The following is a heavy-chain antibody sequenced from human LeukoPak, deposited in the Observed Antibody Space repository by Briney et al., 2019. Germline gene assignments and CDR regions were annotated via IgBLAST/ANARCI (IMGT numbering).Heavy chain of an antibody. V-gene: IGHV4-4*07. Sequence: SETLSLTCTVSGGSISNYCWSWIRQSAGKGLEWIGRIYITGSTNYNPSLKSRVSMSLDTSKNQLSLKLSSVTAADTAVYYCAFQGIAAAGSFGNAFDIWGQGTMITVSS. CDR2: IYITGST. CDR3: AFQGIAAAGSFGNAFDI. D-gene: IGHD6-13*01. J-gene: IGHJ3*02. CDR1: GGSISNYC.